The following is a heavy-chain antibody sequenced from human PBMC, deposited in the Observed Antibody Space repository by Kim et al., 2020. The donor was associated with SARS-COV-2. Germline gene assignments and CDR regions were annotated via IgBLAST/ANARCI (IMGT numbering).Heavy chain of an antibody. Sequence: SETLSLTCAVYGGSFSGYYWSWIRQPPGKGLEWIGEINHSGSTNYNPSLKSRVTISVDTSKNQFSLKLSSVTAADTAVYYCATFYYYDSSGYLDAFDIWGQGTMVTVSS. CDR1: GGSFSGYY. V-gene: IGHV4-34*01. D-gene: IGHD3-22*01. J-gene: IGHJ3*02. CDR2: INHSGST. CDR3: ATFYYYDSSGYLDAFDI.